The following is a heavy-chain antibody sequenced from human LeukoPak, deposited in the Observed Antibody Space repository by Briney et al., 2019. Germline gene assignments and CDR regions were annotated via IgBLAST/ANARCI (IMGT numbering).Heavy chain of an antibody. CDR2: IIPIFGTA. D-gene: IGHD6-19*01. V-gene: IGHV1-69*13. Sequence: SVKVSCKASGGTFSSYAISWVRQAPGQGLEWMGGIIPIFGTANCAQKFQGRVTITADESTSTAYMELSSLRSEDTAVYYCARAIIAVAGTATIDYWGQGTLVTVSS. CDR3: ARAIIAVAGTATIDY. CDR1: GGTFSSYA. J-gene: IGHJ4*02.